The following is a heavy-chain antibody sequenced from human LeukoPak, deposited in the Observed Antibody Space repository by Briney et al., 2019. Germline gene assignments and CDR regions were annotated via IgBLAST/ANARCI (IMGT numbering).Heavy chain of an antibody. J-gene: IGHJ4*02. CDR3: ARDPSQGQFEFWNGFYNFDI. CDR2: ISSSSTYI. Sequence: GGSLRLSCAASGFTFSTYSMNWVRQAPGKRPEWVSSISSSSTYIYYTDSVKGRFTISRDNAKRSLYLQMNSLRAEDTAIYYCARDPSQGQFEFWNGFYNFDIWGQGTLVTVSS. CDR1: GFTFSTYS. D-gene: IGHD3-3*01. V-gene: IGHV3-21*01.